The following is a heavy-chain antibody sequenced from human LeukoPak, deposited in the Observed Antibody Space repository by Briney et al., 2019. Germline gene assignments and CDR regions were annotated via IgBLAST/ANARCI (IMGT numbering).Heavy chain of an antibody. D-gene: IGHD6-13*01. V-gene: IGHV3-74*01. CDR2: INSDGSST. J-gene: IGHJ4*02. CDR3: ARVQAAAAPPDY. CDR1: GFTFSSYW. Sequence: GGSLRLSCAASGFTFSSYWMHWVRQAPGKGLVWVSRINSDGSSTSYADSVKGRFTISRDNAKNTLYLQMNSLRAKDTAVYYCARVQAAAAPPDYWGQGTLVTVSS.